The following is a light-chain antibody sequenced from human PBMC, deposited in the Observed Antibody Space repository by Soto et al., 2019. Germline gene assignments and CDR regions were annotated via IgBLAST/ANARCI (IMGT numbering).Light chain of an antibody. J-gene: IGKJ1*01. V-gene: IGKV3-20*01. CDR3: LHHGSSLWT. CDR2: GAS. CDR1: QSVSSNY. Sequence: EIVLTQSPGTLSLSPGERATLSCRASQSVSSNYLAWYQQKPGQAPRLLVYGASSSATGIPDRFSGSGSGTDFTLTISRLEPEDFAMYYCLHHGSSLWTFGQGTKVDIK.